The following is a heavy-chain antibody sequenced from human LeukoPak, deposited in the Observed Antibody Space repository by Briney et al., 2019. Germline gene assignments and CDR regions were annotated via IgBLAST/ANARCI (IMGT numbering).Heavy chain of an antibody. Sequence: PGGSLRLSCAASGFTFTSYAMSWVRQAPGKGLEWGSAISGSGGSTFYADSVKGRCTIARENSKNTLYLQMNRLRGEDTAVYYCAKERASSSWKGMDVWGQGTTVTVSS. CDR2: ISGSGGST. J-gene: IGHJ6*02. CDR1: GFTFTSYA. V-gene: IGHV3-23*01. CDR3: AKERASSSWKGMDV. D-gene: IGHD6-13*01.